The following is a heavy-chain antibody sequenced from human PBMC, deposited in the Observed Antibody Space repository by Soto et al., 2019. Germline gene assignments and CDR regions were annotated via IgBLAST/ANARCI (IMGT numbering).Heavy chain of an antibody. CDR3: SRGEQFGDY. CDR2: IRSKVSGGAT. Sequence: EVHLVESGGGLVKPGRSLRLSCTASGFTFGDYAMSWFRQPPGKGLEWVGFIRSKVSGGATEYAASVKGRLTISRDDSKSIAYLQMNSLKTEDTAVYYCSRGEQFGDYWGQGSLVTVSS. CDR1: GFTFGDYA. J-gene: IGHJ4*02. D-gene: IGHD1-1*01. V-gene: IGHV3-49*05.